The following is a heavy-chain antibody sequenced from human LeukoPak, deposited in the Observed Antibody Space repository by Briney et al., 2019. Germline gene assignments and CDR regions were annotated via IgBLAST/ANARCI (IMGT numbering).Heavy chain of an antibody. CDR1: GFTFSGFS. V-gene: IGHV3-7*01. J-gene: IGHJ4*02. D-gene: IGHD3-10*01. Sequence: GGSLRLSCAASGFTFSGFSMSWVRQSPTKGLEWVANIKQDGSERYYVDSVKGRFTISRDNAKNSLSLQMNNLRVEDAAVYYCARAGSHWHYVYWGQGTVVTVSS. CDR2: IKQDGSER. CDR3: ARAGSHWHYVY.